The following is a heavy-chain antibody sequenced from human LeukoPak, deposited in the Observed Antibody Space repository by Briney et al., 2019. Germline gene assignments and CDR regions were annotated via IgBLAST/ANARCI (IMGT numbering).Heavy chain of an antibody. CDR1: AFTFSSYW. D-gene: IGHD4-23*01. J-gene: IGHJ4*02. V-gene: IGHV3-7*01. CDR2: MKEDGGEI. CDR3: ARDQGYSTFDY. Sequence: GGSLRLSCEASAFTFSSYWMSWVRQAPGKGLEWVANMKEDGGEINYVDSVKGRFTISRDNAKNSLFLQMNSLRVEDTAVYYCARDQGYSTFDYWGQGTLVTVSS.